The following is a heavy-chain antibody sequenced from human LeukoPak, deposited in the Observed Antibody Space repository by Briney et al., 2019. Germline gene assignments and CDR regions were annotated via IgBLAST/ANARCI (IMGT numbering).Heavy chain of an antibody. CDR2: IYYSGST. D-gene: IGHD3-16*01. V-gene: IGHV4-30-4*08. CDR1: GDSISTGGYY. CDR3: ALFPGEGDPFDI. Sequence: PSQTLSLTCTVSGDSISTGGYYWAWIRQHRERGLEWIGYIYYSGSTHYNPSLKSRLTISVDTSKNQFSLKLSSVTAADTAVYSCALFPGEGDPFDIWGQGTMVTVSS. J-gene: IGHJ3*02.